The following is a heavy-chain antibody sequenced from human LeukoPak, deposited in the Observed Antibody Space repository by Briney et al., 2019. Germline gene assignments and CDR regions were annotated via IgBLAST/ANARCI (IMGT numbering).Heavy chain of an antibody. Sequence: GGSLRLSCAASGFTFSSYSMNWVRQAPGKGLEWVSSISSSSSYIYYADSVKGRFTISRDNSKNTLYLQMNSLRAEDTAVYYCARGTLWFGELVNWGQGTLVTVSS. CDR1: GFTFSSYS. D-gene: IGHD3-10*01. J-gene: IGHJ4*02. V-gene: IGHV3-21*01. CDR3: ARGTLWFGELVN. CDR2: ISSSSSYI.